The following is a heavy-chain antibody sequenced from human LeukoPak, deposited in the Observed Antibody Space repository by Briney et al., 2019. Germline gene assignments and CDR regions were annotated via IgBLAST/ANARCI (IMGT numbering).Heavy chain of an antibody. J-gene: IGHJ3*02. CDR3: AKEALLRYFDWPFDAFDI. V-gene: IGHV3-9*01. D-gene: IGHD3-9*01. CDR1: GFTFDDYA. CDR2: ISWNSGSI. Sequence: GGSLRLSCAASGFTFDDYAMHWVRQAPGKGLEWVSGISWNSGSIGYADSVKGRFTISRDNAKNSLYLQMNSLRAEDTALYYCAKEALLRYFDWPFDAFDIWGQGTMVTVSS.